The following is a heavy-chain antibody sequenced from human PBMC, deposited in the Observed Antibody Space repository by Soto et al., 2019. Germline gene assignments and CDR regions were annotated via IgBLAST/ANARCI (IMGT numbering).Heavy chain of an antibody. Sequence: PGGSLRLSCAASGFTFSSYGMHWVRRAPGKGLEWVAVISYDGSNKYYADSVKGRFTISRDNSKNTLYLQMNSLRAEDTAVYYCAKVRSWFYDAFDIWGQGKMVTVPS. V-gene: IGHV3-30*18. J-gene: IGHJ3*02. D-gene: IGHD3-10*01. CDR1: GFTFSSYG. CDR3: AKVRSWFYDAFDI. CDR2: ISYDGSNK.